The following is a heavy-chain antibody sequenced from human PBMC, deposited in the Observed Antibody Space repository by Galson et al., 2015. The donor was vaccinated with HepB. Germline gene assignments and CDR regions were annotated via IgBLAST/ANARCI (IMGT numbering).Heavy chain of an antibody. CDR2: ISYDGSNK. J-gene: IGHJ4*02. Sequence: SLRLSCAASGFTFSSYGMHWVRQAPGKGLEWVAVISYDGSNKYYADSVKGRFTISRDNSKNTLYLQMNSLRAEDTAVYYCAKDRNYYDSSGYEYWGQGTLVTVSS. CDR3: AKDRNYYDSSGYEY. V-gene: IGHV3-30*18. CDR1: GFTFSSYG. D-gene: IGHD3-22*01.